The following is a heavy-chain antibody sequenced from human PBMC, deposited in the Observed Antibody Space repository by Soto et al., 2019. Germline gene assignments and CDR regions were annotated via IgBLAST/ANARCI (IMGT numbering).Heavy chain of an antibody. J-gene: IGHJ4*02. V-gene: IGHV1-69*13. CDR1: GGTFSSYA. CDR3: ARTYYYDSSGYYPFDY. D-gene: IGHD3-22*01. CDR2: IIPIFGTA. Sequence: ASVKVSCKASGGTFSSYAISWVRQAPGQGLEWMGGIIPIFGTANYAQKFQGRVTITADESTSTAYMELSSLRSEDTAVYYCARTYYYDSSGYYPFDYWGQGTLVTVS.